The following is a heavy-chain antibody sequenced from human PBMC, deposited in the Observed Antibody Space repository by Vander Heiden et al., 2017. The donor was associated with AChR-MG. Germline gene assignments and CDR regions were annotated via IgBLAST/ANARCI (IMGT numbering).Heavy chain of an antibody. CDR2: IFHDGST. CDR1: GGPIISSGHF. CDR3: ARVTGAYCSSTNCYRAAFDP. D-gene: IGHD2-2*01. V-gene: IGHV4-39*01. Sequence: QLQLQESGPGVVSPWETLSLTCTVAGGPIISSGHFSGWVRQRPGKGLEWIGSIFHDGSTYYNPSLMSRVSISIDTSKSQFSLKLSSVAAADTAVYHCARVTGAYCSSTNCYRAAFDPWGQGTLVTVSS. J-gene: IGHJ5*02.